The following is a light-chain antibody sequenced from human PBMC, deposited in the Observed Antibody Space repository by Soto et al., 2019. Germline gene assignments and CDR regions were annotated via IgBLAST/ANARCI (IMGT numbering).Light chain of an antibody. CDR3: SSYTSGFYV. CDR2: DVS. CDR1: SSDVGGYNY. V-gene: IGLV2-14*01. J-gene: IGLJ1*01. Sequence: QSALTQPAPVSGSPGQSITISCTGTSSDVGGYNYVSWYQQHPGKAPKLMIYDVSDRPSGVSNRFSGSKSGNTASLNISGLQAEDEADYYCSSYTSGFYVFGTGTKVTVL.